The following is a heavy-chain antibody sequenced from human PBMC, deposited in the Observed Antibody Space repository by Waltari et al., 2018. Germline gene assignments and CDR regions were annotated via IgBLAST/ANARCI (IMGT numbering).Heavy chain of an antibody. Sequence: QVQLQQWGAGLLKPSETLSLTCAVYGGSFSGCYWSWIRQRPGKGREWSGDINHSVSNIDQPSPKRRVTISVAASKNQFSLKVSSVTAADTAVYYCARLTIFGVVINYNWFDPWGQGTLVTVSA. CDR3: ARLTIFGVVINYNWFDP. D-gene: IGHD3-3*01. J-gene: IGHJ5*02. V-gene: IGHV4-34*01. CDR2: INHSVSN. CDR1: GGSFSGCY.